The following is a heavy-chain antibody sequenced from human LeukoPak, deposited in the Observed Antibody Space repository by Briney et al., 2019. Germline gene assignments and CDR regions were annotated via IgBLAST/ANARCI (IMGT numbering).Heavy chain of an antibody. D-gene: IGHD3-10*01. CDR2: IYYSGST. Sequence: SETLSLTCTVSGGSISSYYWSWIRQPPGKGLEWIGYIYYSGSTNYNPSLKSRVTISVDTSKNQFSLKLSSVTAADTAVYYCARAGYYGSGSYRAFDYWGQGTLVTVSS. CDR3: ARAGYYGSGSYRAFDY. V-gene: IGHV4-59*01. CDR1: GGSISSYY. J-gene: IGHJ4*02.